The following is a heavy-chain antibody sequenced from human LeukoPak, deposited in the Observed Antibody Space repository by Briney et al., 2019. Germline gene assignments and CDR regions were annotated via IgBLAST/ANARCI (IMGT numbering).Heavy chain of an antibody. J-gene: IGHJ4*02. V-gene: IGHV3-21*01. CDR3: ARFGSGYYQFDY. Sequence: GGSLRLSXAASGFTFSSYSMNWVRQAPGKGLEWVSSISSSSSYIYYADSVKGRFTISRDNAKNSLYLQMNSLRAEDTAVYYCARFGSGYYQFDYWGQGTLVTVSS. CDR1: GFTFSSYS. CDR2: ISSSSSYI. D-gene: IGHD3-22*01.